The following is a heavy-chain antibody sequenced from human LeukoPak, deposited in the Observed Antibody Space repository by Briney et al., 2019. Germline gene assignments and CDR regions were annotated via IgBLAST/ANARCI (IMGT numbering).Heavy chain of an antibody. Sequence: PGGSLRLSCAASGFTFSSYSMNWVRQAPGKGLEWVSSISSSSSYIYYADSVKGRFTISRDNSKNTVYLQMNTLRAEDTAVYYCAKGAGGSYGLYYFDYWGQGALVTVSS. V-gene: IGHV3-21*04. CDR1: GFTFSSYS. CDR2: ISSSSSYI. J-gene: IGHJ4*02. CDR3: AKGAGGSYGLYYFDY. D-gene: IGHD3-10*01.